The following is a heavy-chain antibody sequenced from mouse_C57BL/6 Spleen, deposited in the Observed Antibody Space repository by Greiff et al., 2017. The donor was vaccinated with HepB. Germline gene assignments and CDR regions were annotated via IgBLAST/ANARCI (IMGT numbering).Heavy chain of an antibody. CDR1: GYAFTNYL. Sequence: ESGAELVRPGTSVKVSCKASGYAFTNYLIEWVKQRPGQGLEWIGVINPGSGGTNYNEKFKGKATLTADKSSSTAYMQLSSLTSEDSAVYFCARSAQDYAMDYWGQGTSVTVSS. J-gene: IGHJ4*01. CDR3: ARSAQDYAMDY. V-gene: IGHV1-54*01. CDR2: INPGSGGT.